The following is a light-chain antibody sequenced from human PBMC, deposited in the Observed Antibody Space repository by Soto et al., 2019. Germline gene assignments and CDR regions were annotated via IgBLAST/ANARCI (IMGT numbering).Light chain of an antibody. J-gene: IGKJ1*01. V-gene: IGKV3D-15*01. CDR1: QSVDSD. CDR3: QQYKKWPPT. CDR2: LTS. Sequence: IVMTQSPATLSVSPGERATLSCRASQSVDSDLAWYQQKPGQAPRLLIYLTSTRATGIPARFSGSGSGTEFTRTISSLQSEDFAVYFCQQYKKWPPTCGPGTKVDIK.